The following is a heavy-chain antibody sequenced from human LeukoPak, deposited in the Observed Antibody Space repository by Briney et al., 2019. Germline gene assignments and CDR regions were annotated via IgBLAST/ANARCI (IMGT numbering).Heavy chain of an antibody. CDR2: MNPNSGNT. CDR1: GYTFTSYD. J-gene: IGHJ4*02. V-gene: IGHV1-8*03. Sequence: ASVKVSCKASGYTFTSYDINWVRQATGQGLEWMGWMNPNSGNTGYAQKFQGRVTITRNTPISTSYMERASLRSEDTAGYYFAGGPPVGSFRNWGQGTLVTVSS. D-gene: IGHD1-26*01. CDR3: AGGPPVGSFRN.